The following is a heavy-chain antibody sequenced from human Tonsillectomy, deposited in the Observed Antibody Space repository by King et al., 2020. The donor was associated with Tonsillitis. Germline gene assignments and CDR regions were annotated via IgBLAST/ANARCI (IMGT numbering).Heavy chain of an antibody. D-gene: IGHD5-18*01. V-gene: IGHV4-39*01. J-gene: IGHJ4*02. CDR1: GGSISSSSYY. CDR2: IYYSGST. CDR3: ARHGYSYPFNY. Sequence: LQLQESGPGLVKPSETLSLTCTVSGGSISSSSYYWGWIRQPPGKGLEWIGSIYYSGSTYYNPSLKSRVTISVDTSKNQFSLKLSSVTAADTAVYDCARHGYSYPFNYWGQGTLVTVSS.